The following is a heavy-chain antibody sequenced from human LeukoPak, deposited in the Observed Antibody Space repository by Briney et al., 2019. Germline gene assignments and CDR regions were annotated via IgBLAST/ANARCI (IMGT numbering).Heavy chain of an antibody. Sequence: PGGSLRLSCAASGFTFDDYAMHWVRQAPGKGLVWVSTIKSDGRSASYADSVRGRFTISRDNAKNTVFLQMGSLRAEDTAVYYCARDNSSVFDHWGQGALVTVSS. CDR3: ARDNSSVFDH. CDR1: GFTFDDYA. J-gene: IGHJ4*02. V-gene: IGHV3-74*01. D-gene: IGHD6-6*01. CDR2: IKSDGRSA.